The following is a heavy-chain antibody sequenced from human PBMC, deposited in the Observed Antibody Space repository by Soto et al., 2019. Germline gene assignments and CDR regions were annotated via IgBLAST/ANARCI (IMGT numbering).Heavy chain of an antibody. CDR3: AKNLYGYYVNPDI. CDR2: IHYSGST. Sequence: QVQLQESGPGLVKPSETLSLTCTVSGGSIGNYYWSWIRQPPGKGLEWIGYIHYSGSTWYNPSLKSRVTISVDKSRNQFSLKLSSVTAADTAVYFCAKNLYGYYVNPDIWGQVTMVTVSS. J-gene: IGHJ3*02. D-gene: IGHD3-3*01. V-gene: IGHV4-59*01. CDR1: GGSIGNYY.